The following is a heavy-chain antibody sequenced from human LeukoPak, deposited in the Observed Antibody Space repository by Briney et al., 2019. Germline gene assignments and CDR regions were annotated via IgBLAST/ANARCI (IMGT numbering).Heavy chain of an antibody. CDR2: IKQDGSDE. J-gene: IGHJ4*02. Sequence: GQSLTLSCVGAQFTFNTHWMSWVRQAPGKGLELVANIKQDGSDEYYVDSVKGRFNISRENAKNSLFLQMNSLRVDDTAVYYCAIVLAGRCNGSPCYPVFDFWGQGTLVTVSS. D-gene: IGHD2-15*01. V-gene: IGHV3-7*01. CDR1: QFTFNTHW. CDR3: AIVLAGRCNGSPCYPVFDF.